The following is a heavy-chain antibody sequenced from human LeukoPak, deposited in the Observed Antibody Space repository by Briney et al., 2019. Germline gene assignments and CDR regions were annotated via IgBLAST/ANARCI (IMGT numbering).Heavy chain of an antibody. V-gene: IGHV4-30-2*01. D-gene: IGHD2-15*01. J-gene: IGHJ5*02. CDR1: GGSISSAGDS. Sequence: SETLSLTCAVSGGSISSAGDSWSWIRQPGGKDLEWIGCIYHGGSTYYNPSLKSRVTISVDPSKNQFPLKLSSVTAADTAVYYCARGGCSGGSCYGDWFDPWGQGTLVTVSS. CDR3: ARGGCSGGSCYGDWFDP. CDR2: IYHGGST.